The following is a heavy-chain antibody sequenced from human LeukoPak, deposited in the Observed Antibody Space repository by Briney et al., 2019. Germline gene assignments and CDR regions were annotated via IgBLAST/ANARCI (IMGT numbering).Heavy chain of an antibody. Sequence: SETLSLTCTVSGGSISSYYWSWIRQPAGKGLEWIGRIYTSRSTNYNPSLKSRVTMSVATSKTQFSLKLSSVTAADTAVYYCARDDYNWFDPWGQGTLVTVSS. D-gene: IGHD2-21*02. V-gene: IGHV4-4*07. J-gene: IGHJ5*02. CDR3: ARDDYNWFDP. CDR1: GGSISSYY. CDR2: IYTSRST.